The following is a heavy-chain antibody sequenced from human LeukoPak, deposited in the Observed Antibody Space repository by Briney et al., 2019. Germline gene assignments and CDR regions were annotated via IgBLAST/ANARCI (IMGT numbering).Heavy chain of an antibody. J-gene: IGHJ4*02. D-gene: IGHD3-16*02. CDR3: ARVRPFEGVIVPFDY. CDR2: INPNSGGT. CDR1: GYTFTRYY. Sequence: GASVKVSCKASGYTFTRYYMHWVRQAPGQGLEWMGWINPNSGGTNYAQKFQGRVTMTRDTSINTAYMELSRLRSDDTAVYYCARVRPFEGVIVPFDYWGQGTLVTVSS. V-gene: IGHV1-2*02.